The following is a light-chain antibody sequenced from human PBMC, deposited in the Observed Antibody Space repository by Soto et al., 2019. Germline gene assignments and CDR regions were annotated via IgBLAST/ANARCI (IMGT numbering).Light chain of an antibody. Sequence: AIQMTQPPSSLSASVGDRLTITCRASQDVRNYVGWYQQKPGKAPKFLICGAFSLETGIPSRFSGSGYGTEFTLTINSLLPEDFATYFCLQDYSWPWTFGQGTKVEV. CDR1: QDVRNY. J-gene: IGKJ1*01. CDR2: GAF. V-gene: IGKV1-6*01. CDR3: LQDYSWPWT.